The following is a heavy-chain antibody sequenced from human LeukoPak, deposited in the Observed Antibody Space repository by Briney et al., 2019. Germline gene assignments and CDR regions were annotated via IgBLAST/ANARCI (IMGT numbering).Heavy chain of an antibody. CDR1: GSTFSSYW. J-gene: IGHJ4*02. CDR3: ASQSKPRNNWYYFDF. D-gene: IGHD1-1*01. Sequence: GGSLRLSCAASGSTFSSYWMSWVRQAPGKGLEWVANIKEDGSEKNYVDAVKGRFTISRDNAKNSLYLQMNSLRAEDTAVYYCASQSKPRNNWYYFDFWGQGTLVTVSS. V-gene: IGHV3-7*03. CDR2: IKEDGSEK.